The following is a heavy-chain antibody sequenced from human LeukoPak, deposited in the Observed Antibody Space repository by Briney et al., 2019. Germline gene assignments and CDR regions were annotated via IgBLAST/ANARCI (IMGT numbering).Heavy chain of an antibody. V-gene: IGHV2-5*01. Sequence: SGPTLVKPTQTLTLTCTFSGFSLTTSGVGVGWIRQPPGKALEWLALIYWNDDKRYSPSLKSRLTITKDTSKDQVVLTMTNMDAVDTATYYCAHPKMSGSYYDWFDPWGQGTLVTVSS. J-gene: IGHJ5*02. D-gene: IGHD3-10*01. CDR3: AHPKMSGSYYDWFDP. CDR1: GFSLTTSGVG. CDR2: IYWNDDK.